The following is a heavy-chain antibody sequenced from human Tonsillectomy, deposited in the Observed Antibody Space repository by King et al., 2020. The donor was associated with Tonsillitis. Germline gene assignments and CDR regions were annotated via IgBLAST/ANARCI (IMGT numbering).Heavy chain of an antibody. CDR3: SREGWSGGRAPAFDT. D-gene: IGHD3-3*01. CDR1: GFALSGSI. V-gene: IGHV3-30*01. CDR2: LSYDGYRI. Sequence: VQLVESGGAVVQPGRSLRLSCAASGFALSGSIIHWVRQAPGKGLEWVAGLSYDGYRIYYVDSVMGRFTISRDDSENSLFLQMNSLRDEDTAVYYWSREGWSGGRAPAFDTWGQGTMVTVSS. J-gene: IGHJ3*02.